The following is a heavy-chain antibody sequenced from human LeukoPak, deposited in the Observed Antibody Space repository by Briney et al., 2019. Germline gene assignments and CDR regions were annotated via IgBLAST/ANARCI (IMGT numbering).Heavy chain of an antibody. CDR2: IYYSGNT. D-gene: IGHD1-26*01. V-gene: IGHV4-59*05. Sequence: TSETLSLTCAVYGGSFSGYYWSWIRQPPGKGLEWIGSIYYSGNTYYNPSLKSRVTISVDTSKNQFSLKLTSVTAADTAVYYCAHFKGGSFDFWGQGTMVTVSS. CDR1: GGSFSGYY. CDR3: AHFKGGSFDF. J-gene: IGHJ3*01.